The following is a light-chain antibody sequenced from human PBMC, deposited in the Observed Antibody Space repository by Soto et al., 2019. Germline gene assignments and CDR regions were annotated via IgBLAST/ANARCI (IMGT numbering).Light chain of an antibody. CDR3: QQYNDWPPWT. V-gene: IGKV3-15*01. J-gene: IGKJ1*01. CDR2: GSS. Sequence: EIVMTQSPATLSVSPGEGATLSCRASQSVSTNLAWYQQKPGQAPRLLIYGSSTRATGIPARFSGSGSGTEFTLTISGLQSEDFAVYYCQQYNDWPPWTFGQGTKVEIK. CDR1: QSVSTN.